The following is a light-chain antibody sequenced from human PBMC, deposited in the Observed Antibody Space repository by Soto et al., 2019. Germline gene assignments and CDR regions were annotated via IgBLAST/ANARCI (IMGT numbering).Light chain of an antibody. CDR3: QQYNDWPPWT. V-gene: IGKV3-15*01. J-gene: IGKJ1*01. CDR2: GSS. Sequence: EIVMTQSPATLSVSPGEGATLSCRASQSVSTNLAWYQQKPGQAPRLLIYGSSTRATGIPARFSGSGSGTEFTLTISGLQSEDFAVYYCQQYNDWPPWTFGQGTKVEIK. CDR1: QSVSTN.